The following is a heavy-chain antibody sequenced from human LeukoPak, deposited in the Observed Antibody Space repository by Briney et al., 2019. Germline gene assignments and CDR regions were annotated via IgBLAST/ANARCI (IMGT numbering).Heavy chain of an antibody. J-gene: IGHJ5*02. V-gene: IGHV4-39*07. D-gene: IGHD2-15*01. CDR1: GGSISSSSYY. Sequence: SETLSLTCTVSGGSISSSSYYWGWIRQPPGKGLEWIGSIYYSGSTYYNPSLKSRVTISVDTSKNQFSLKLSSVTAADTAVYYCARALCSGGSCYSSTDWFDPWGQGTLVTVSS. CDR2: IYYSGST. CDR3: ARALCSGGSCYSSTDWFDP.